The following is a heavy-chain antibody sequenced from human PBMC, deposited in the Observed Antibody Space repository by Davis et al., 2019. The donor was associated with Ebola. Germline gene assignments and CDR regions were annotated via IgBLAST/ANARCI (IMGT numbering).Heavy chain of an antibody. CDR3: TTRTFGGVNP. D-gene: IGHD3-16*01. Sequence: GKSLKISCAASGFTFSNAWMSWVRQAPGKGLEWVGRIKSKTDGGTTDYAAPVKGRFTISRDDSKNTLYLQMNSLKTEDTAVYYCTTRTFGGVNPWSQGTLVTVSS. CDR1: GFTFSNAW. V-gene: IGHV3-15*01. CDR2: IKSKTDGGTT. J-gene: IGHJ5*02.